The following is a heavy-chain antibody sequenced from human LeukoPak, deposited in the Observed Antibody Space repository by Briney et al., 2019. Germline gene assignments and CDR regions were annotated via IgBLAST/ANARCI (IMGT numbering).Heavy chain of an antibody. CDR2: INGGSGNS. V-gene: IGHV3-23*01. Sequence: GGSLXXSCAASGFTFNNYAMTWVGQAPGKGMEWVSVINGGSGNSYYAESVKGGLTISRENSKKTVYLQMNRLREEDTAVYYCAKGQGYNYGDSIDYWGQGTLVTVSS. CDR3: AKGQGYNYGDSIDY. D-gene: IGHD5-18*01. CDR1: GFTFNNYA. J-gene: IGHJ4*02.